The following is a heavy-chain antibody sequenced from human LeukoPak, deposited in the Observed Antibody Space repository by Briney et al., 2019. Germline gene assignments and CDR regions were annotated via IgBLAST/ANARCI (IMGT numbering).Heavy chain of an antibody. CDR3: ARHVLVGWVRGSDSFDS. V-gene: IGHV4-39*01. D-gene: IGHD3-10*01. J-gene: IGHJ5*01. Sequence: AETLSLTCTVSGGSISSSSYYWGWIHQPPGKGLEWIGSIYYSGSTYYNPSLKSRVTISVDTSKNQFSLKLSSVTAADTAVYYCARHVLVGWVRGSDSFDSWGQGTLVTVSS. CDR2: IYYSGST. CDR1: GGSISSSSYY.